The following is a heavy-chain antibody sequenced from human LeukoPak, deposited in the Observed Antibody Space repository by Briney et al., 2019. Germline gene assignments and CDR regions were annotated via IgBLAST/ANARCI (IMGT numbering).Heavy chain of an antibody. Sequence: AVKVSFKGSGYTFTSYGIGWVRQAPGQGLEWMGWISAYNGNTNYAQKLQGRVTMTTDTSTSTAYMEMRSLRSDDTAVYYCARDRDLGYYDFWRTPPYYFDYWGQGTLVTVSS. CDR3: ARDRDLGYYDFWRTPPYYFDY. V-gene: IGHV1-18*01. CDR1: GYTFTSYG. CDR2: ISAYNGNT. J-gene: IGHJ4*02. D-gene: IGHD3-3*01.